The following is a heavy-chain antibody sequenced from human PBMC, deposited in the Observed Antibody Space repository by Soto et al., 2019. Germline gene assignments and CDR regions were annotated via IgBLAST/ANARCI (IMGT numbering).Heavy chain of an antibody. J-gene: IGHJ2*01. Sequence: QVQLQESGPGLVKPSQTLSLTCTVSGGSISSGGYYWSWIRQHPGKGLEWIGYIYYSGSTYYNPSLKSRVTISVDTSKNQFSLKLSSVTAADTAVYYWARDSYGDSSGYLRSFDLWGRGTLVTVSS. CDR3: ARDSYGDSSGYLRSFDL. V-gene: IGHV4-31*03. CDR1: GGSISSGGYY. CDR2: IYYSGST. D-gene: IGHD3-22*01.